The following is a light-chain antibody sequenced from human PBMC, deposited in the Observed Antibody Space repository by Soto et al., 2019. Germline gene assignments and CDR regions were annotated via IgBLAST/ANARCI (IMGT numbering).Light chain of an antibody. Sequence: DIQITQSPSTLSASVGDRVTITCRASQNIRSWMAWYQQKPGKAPRLLIYKASSLQTGVPSRFSGSGSGTEFTLTIRSLRPDDSANYYCKQYHNWRPFTFGQGTRLEIK. CDR2: KAS. CDR1: QNIRSW. CDR3: KQYHNWRPFT. J-gene: IGKJ5*01. V-gene: IGKV1-5*03.